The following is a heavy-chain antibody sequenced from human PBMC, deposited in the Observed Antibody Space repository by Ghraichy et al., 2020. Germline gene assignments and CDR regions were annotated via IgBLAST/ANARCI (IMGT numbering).Heavy chain of an antibody. J-gene: IGHJ4*02. CDR3: AGRGGRYSSSSFPFDY. V-gene: IGHV1-69*13. CDR2: IIPIFGTA. CDR1: GGTFSSYA. Sequence: SVKVSCKASGGTFSSYAISWVRQAPGQGLEWMGGIIPIFGTANYAQKFQGRVTITADESTSTAYMELSSLRSEDTAVYYCAGRGGRYSSSSFPFDYWGQGTLVTVSS. D-gene: IGHD6-13*01.